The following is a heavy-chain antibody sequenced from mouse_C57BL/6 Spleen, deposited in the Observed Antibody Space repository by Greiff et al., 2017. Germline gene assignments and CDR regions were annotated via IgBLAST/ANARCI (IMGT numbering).Heavy chain of an antibody. CDR3: ARSGPITTVVAPFDY. J-gene: IGHJ2*01. CDR1: GYAFSSYW. Sequence: QVQLKESGAELVKPGASVKISCKASGYAFSSYWMNWVKQRPGKGLEWIGQIYPGDGDTNYNGKFKGKATLTADKSSSTAYMQLSILTSEDSAVYFCARSGPITTVVAPFDYWGQGTTLTVSS. V-gene: IGHV1-80*01. D-gene: IGHD1-1*01. CDR2: IYPGDGDT.